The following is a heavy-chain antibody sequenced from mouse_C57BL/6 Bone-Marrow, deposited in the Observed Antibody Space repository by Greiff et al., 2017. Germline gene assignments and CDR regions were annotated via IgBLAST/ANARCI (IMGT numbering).Heavy chain of an antibody. V-gene: IGHV2-9-1*01. CDR3: ARIPFITTVVSFDY. CDR2: IWTGGGT. J-gene: IGHJ2*01. Sequence: VMLVESGPGLVAPSQSLSITCTVSGFSLTSYAISWVRQPPGKGLEWLGVIWTGGGTNYNSALKSRLSISKDNSKSQVFLKMNSLQTDDTARYYCARIPFITTVVSFDYWGQGTTLTVSS. CDR1: GFSLTSYA. D-gene: IGHD1-1*01.